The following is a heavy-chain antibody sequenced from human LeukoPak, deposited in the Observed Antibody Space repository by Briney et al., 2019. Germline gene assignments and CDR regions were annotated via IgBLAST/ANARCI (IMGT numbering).Heavy chain of an antibody. V-gene: IGHV1-8*03. D-gene: IGHD6-13*01. Sequence: ASVKVSCKASGYTLTSYDINWVRQATGQGLEWMGWMNPNSGNTGYAQKFQGRVTITRNTSISTAYMELSSLRSEDTAVYYCARGRAPYSSSCCGSETDAFDIWGQGTMVTVSS. CDR1: GYTLTSYD. CDR2: MNPNSGNT. J-gene: IGHJ3*02. CDR3: ARGRAPYSSSCCGSETDAFDI.